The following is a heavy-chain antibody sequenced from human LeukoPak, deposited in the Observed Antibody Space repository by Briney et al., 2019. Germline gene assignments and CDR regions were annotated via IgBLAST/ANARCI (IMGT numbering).Heavy chain of an antibody. CDR2: IYYSGST. D-gene: IGHD2-15*01. CDR3: ARDLGGGNFDY. Sequence: PSETLSLTCTVSGGSISSYYWSWIRQPPGKGLEWIGYIYYSGSTNCNPSLKSRVTISVDTSKNQFSLKLSSVTAADTAVYYCARDLGGGNFDYWGQGTLVTVSS. CDR1: GGSISSYY. V-gene: IGHV4-59*01. J-gene: IGHJ4*02.